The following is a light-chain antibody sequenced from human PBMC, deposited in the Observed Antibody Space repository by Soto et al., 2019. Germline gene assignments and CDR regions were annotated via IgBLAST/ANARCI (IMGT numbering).Light chain of an antibody. V-gene: IGKV1-5*03. CDR2: KAS. CDR3: QQYVSYSPWT. J-gene: IGKJ1*01. Sequence: DIKMTQSPSTLSASVGDRVTITCRASQSIGSWLAWYQQKPGKAPKLLIYKASSLESGVPSRFSGSGSGTEFTLTISSLQPDDFASYYCQQYVSYSPWTFGQGTKVEIK. CDR1: QSIGSW.